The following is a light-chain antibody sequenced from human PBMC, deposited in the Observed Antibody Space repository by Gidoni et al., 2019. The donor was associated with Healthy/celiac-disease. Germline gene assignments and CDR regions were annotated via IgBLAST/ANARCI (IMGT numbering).Light chain of an antibody. J-gene: IGKJ2*01. CDR1: QSVSSSH. CDR2: GAS. CDR3: QQYGSSLYT. V-gene: IGKV3-20*01. Sequence: EIVLTQSPGTLSLSPGERATLPCRASQSVSSSHLAWYQQKPGQAPRLLIYGASSRATGIPDRFSGSGSETDFTLTISRLEPEDFAVYYCQQYGSSLYTFGQGTKLEIK.